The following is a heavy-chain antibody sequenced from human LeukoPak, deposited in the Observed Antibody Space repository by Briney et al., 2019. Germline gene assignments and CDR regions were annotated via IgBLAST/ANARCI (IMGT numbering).Heavy chain of an antibody. Sequence: GGSLRLSCAASGFTFSNAWMSWVRQAPGKGLEWVGRIKSKTDGGTTDYAAPVKGRFTTSRDDSKNTLYLQMNSLKTEDTAVYYCTTVVSLFAPNWFDPWGQGTLVTVSS. J-gene: IGHJ5*02. CDR2: IKSKTDGGTT. V-gene: IGHV3-15*01. CDR1: GFTFSNAW. CDR3: TTVVSLFAPNWFDP. D-gene: IGHD2-2*01.